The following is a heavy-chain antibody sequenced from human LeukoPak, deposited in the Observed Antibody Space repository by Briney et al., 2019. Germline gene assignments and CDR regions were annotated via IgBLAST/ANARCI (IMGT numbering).Heavy chain of an antibody. CDR1: GFSLSNARMG. CDR2: IFSSDEK. J-gene: IGHJ6*03. V-gene: IGHV2-26*02. CDR3: ARIVESPLYSYFYMDV. D-gene: IGHD5-24*01. Sequence: SGPVLAKPPETLTLTCTVSGFSLSNARMGVSWIRQPPGKALEWLAHIFSSDEKSYSTSLKSRLTISKDTSKTQVVLTMTNVGPVDTATYYCARIVESPLYSYFYMDVWGRGTTVTVSS.